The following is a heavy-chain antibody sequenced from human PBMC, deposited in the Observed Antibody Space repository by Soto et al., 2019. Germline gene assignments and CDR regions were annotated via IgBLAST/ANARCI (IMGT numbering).Heavy chain of an antibody. V-gene: IGHV1-69*12. J-gene: IGHJ6*02. CDR3: ARGEYDVVVMTGNSRRYQHAYHGMDV. CDR2: IIPMFAAP. Sequence: QDHLVQSGAAVNKPASSVKISCRSTGGTFSTYAFSWVRQAPGQGLEWMGCIIPMFAAPIYAQKYQGRVTINADDYTSTAYKEVTSLRSNDTAVYFCARGEYDVVVMTGNSRRYQHAYHGMDVWGQGTSVTVSS. D-gene: IGHD2-15*01. CDR1: GGTFSTYA.